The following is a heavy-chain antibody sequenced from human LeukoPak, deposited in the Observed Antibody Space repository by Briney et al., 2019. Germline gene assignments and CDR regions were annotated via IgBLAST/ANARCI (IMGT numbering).Heavy chain of an antibody. CDR1: GGSFSGYY. J-gene: IGHJ1*01. CDR3: ARVTHFGYFQH. CDR2: INHSGST. Sequence: SETLSLTCAVYGGSFSGYYWSWIRQPPGKGLEWIGEINHSGSTNYNPSLKSRVTISVDTSKNQFSLKLSSVTAADTAVYYCARVTHFGYFQHWGQGTLVTVSS. V-gene: IGHV4-34*01. D-gene: IGHD3-10*01.